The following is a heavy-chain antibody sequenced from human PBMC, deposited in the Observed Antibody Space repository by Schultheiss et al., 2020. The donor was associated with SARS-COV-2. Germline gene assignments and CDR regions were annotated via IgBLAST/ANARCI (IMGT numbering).Heavy chain of an antibody. J-gene: IGHJ6*02. CDR2: INPNSGGT. CDR3: AREDIVVVPAAMGYYYYYYGMDV. CDR1: GYTFTSYG. Sequence: ASVKVSCKASGYTFTSYGISWVRQAPGQGLEWMGWINPNSGGTNYAQKFQGRVTMTRDTSISTAYMELSRLRSDDTAVYYCAREDIVVVPAAMGYYYYYYGMDVWGQGTTGTVSS. D-gene: IGHD2-2*01. V-gene: IGHV1-2*02.